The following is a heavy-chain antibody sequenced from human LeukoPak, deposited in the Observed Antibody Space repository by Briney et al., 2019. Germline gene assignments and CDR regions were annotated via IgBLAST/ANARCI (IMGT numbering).Heavy chain of an antibody. V-gene: IGHV3-33*01. CDR2: IWYDGSNK. CDR3: ARDRVLRYFDWLFDY. Sequence: PGVSLRLSCAASGFTFSSYGMHRVRQAPGKALEWVAVIWYDGSNKYYADSVQIRFTISIDNSKKTMYLKMNSLRAEDRAVYYCARDRVLRYFDWLFDYWGQGTLVTVSS. D-gene: IGHD3-9*01. J-gene: IGHJ4*02. CDR1: GFTFSSYG.